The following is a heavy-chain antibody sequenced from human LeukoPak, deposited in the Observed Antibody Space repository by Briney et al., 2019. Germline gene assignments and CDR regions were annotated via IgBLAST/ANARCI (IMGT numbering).Heavy chain of an antibody. V-gene: IGHV3-30*18. CDR3: AKVGKAWLRSPYYFDY. CDR2: ISYDGSNK. D-gene: IGHD5-12*01. Sequence: GGSLRLSCAASGFTFSSYAMSWVRQAPGKGLEWVAVISYDGSNKYYADSVKGRFTISRDNSKNTLYLQMNSLRAEDTAVYYCAKVGKAWLRSPYYFDYWGQGTLVTVSS. J-gene: IGHJ4*02. CDR1: GFTFSSYA.